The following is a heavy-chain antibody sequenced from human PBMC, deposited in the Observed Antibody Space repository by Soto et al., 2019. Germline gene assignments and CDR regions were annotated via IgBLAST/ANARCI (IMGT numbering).Heavy chain of an antibody. CDR3: ARGNGSYFDSYYGMDV. J-gene: IGHJ6*02. CDR1: GFTFSSYD. CDR2: IGTAGDP. Sequence: PGGSLRLSCAASGFTFSSYDMHWVRQATGKGLEWVSAIGTAGDPYYPGSVKGRFTISRENAKNSLYLQMNSLRAGDTAVYYCARGNGSYFDSYYGMDVWGQGTLVTVSS. V-gene: IGHV3-13*05. D-gene: IGHD1-26*01.